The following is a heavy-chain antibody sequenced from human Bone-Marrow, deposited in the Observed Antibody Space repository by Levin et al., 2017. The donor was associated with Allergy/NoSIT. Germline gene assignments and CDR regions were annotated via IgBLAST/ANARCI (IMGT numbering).Heavy chain of an antibody. J-gene: IGHJ3*02. Sequence: GESLKISCAASGFTFSSYWMSWVRQAPGKGLEWVANIKQDGTEKYYVDSVKGRFTVSRDSAKNSVYLQMSSLRVEDTAVYFCARNWRSAFDIWGQGTVVTVSS. CDR3: ARNWRSAFDI. V-gene: IGHV3-7*04. CDR1: GFTFSSYW. CDR2: IKQDGTEK.